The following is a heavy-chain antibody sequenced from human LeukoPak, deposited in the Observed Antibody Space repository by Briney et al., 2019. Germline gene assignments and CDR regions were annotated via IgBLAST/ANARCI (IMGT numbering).Heavy chain of an antibody. J-gene: IGHJ4*02. CDR2: IYYSGST. D-gene: IGHD5-12*01. V-gene: IGHV4-59*01. Sequence: SETLSLTCTVSGGSISSYYWSWIRQPPGKGLEWIGYIYYSGSTNYNPSLKSRVTISVDTSKNQFSLKLSSVTAADTAVYYCARGIKWQTYFDYWGQGTLVTVSS. CDR1: GGSISSYY. CDR3: ARGIKWQTYFDY.